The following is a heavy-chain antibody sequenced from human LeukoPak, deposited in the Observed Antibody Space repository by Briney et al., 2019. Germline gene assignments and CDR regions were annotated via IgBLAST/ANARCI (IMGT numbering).Heavy chain of an antibody. J-gene: IGHJ4*02. CDR3: AKDFLNDSSGYLNY. CDR2: IYHSGNT. D-gene: IGHD3-22*01. CDR1: GYSISSGYY. Sequence: SGTLSLTCAVSGYSISSGYYWGWIRQPPGKGLEWIGSIYHSGNTYYNPSLKSRVTISVDTSKNQFSLKLSSVTAADTAVYYCAKDFLNDSSGYLNYWGQGTLVTVSS. V-gene: IGHV4-38-2*02.